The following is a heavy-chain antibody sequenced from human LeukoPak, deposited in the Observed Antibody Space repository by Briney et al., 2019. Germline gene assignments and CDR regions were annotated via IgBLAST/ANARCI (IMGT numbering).Heavy chain of an antibody. CDR3: ARDCVVGTSCYWDY. D-gene: IGHD2-2*01. V-gene: IGHV1-69*04. CDR2: IIPILGIA. CDR1: GGTFSSYA. Sequence: ASVKVSCKASGGTFSSYAISWVRQAPGQGREWMGRIIPILGIANYAQKLQGRGTITADKSTSTAYMELSSLRSEDTAVYYCARDCVVGTSCYWDYWGQGTLVTVSS. J-gene: IGHJ4*02.